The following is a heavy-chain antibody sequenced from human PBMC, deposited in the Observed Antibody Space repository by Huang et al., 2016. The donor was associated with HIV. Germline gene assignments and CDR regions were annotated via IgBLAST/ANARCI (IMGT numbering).Heavy chain of an antibody. CDR1: GFDFSSYA. V-gene: IGHV3-30-3*01. CDR2: ISKDGNNM. D-gene: IGHD6-13*01. J-gene: IGHJ4*02. Sequence: QVQLGESGGGVVQPEKSLRLSCAASGFDFSSYAMNWVRQAPGKGPQWVAVISKDGNNMYYSDSVKGRFISSRDKSKNTLYLQMNSLRGEDTAIYYCARGGILGTSWYRPFDYWGQGTLVTVSS. CDR3: ARGGILGTSWYRPFDY.